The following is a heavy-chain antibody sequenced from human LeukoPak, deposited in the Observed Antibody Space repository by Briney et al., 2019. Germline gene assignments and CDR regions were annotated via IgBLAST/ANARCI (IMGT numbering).Heavy chain of an antibody. CDR2: ISYDGSNK. Sequence: GGSLRLSCAASGFTFSSYAMHWVRQAPGKGLEWVAVISYDGSNKYYADSVKGRFTISRDNSKNTLYLQMNSLRAEDTAIYYCARVAYSSNWYIDYWGQGTLVAVSS. CDR3: ARVAYSSNWYIDY. CDR1: GFTFSSYA. D-gene: IGHD6-13*01. J-gene: IGHJ4*02. V-gene: IGHV3-30-3*01.